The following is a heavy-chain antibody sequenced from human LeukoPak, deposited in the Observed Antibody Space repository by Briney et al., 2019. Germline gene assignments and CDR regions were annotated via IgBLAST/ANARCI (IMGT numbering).Heavy chain of an antibody. V-gene: IGHV1-8*01. Sequence: GASVKVSCKASGYTFSSYDIHWVRRATGQGLEWIGWINPNRGNTGYAQQFQGRVSMTRNTSISTAYMDLSSLRSDDTAMYYCARAPPRYIKTTDAHIPWGQGTLVTVSS. J-gene: IGHJ5*02. CDR3: ARAPPRYIKTTDAHIP. CDR2: INPNRGNT. CDR1: GYTFSSYD. D-gene: IGHD3-16*02.